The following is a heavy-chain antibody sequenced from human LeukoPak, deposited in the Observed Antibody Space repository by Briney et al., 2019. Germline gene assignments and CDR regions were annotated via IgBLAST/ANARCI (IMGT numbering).Heavy chain of an antibody. CDR3: ARDADGPGSLIDY. J-gene: IGHJ4*02. D-gene: IGHD2-8*01. V-gene: IGHV3-74*01. CDR1: GFTFSTYW. CDR2: INNDGSCT. Sequence: PGSSLRLSCAAAGFTFSTYWMQWVRQAPGKGLVWVSRINNDGSCTTYADSVKGRFTIYRDNPKNTVFLQMNSLRAEDTAVYYCARDADGPGSLIDYWGQGALVTVSS.